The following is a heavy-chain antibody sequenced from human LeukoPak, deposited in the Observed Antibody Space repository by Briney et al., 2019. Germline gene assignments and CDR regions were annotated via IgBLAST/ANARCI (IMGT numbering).Heavy chain of an antibody. Sequence: GGSLRLSCAASGFTFSTYALIWVRQAPGKGLEWVSAISVTGGSTFYADSVRGRLTTSRDNSKNTLYLQMSSLRAEDTAVYYCARASSGSYRLDYWGQGTLVTVSS. CDR1: GFTFSTYA. CDR3: ARASSGSYRLDY. CDR2: ISVTGGST. D-gene: IGHD1-26*01. V-gene: IGHV3-23*01. J-gene: IGHJ4*02.